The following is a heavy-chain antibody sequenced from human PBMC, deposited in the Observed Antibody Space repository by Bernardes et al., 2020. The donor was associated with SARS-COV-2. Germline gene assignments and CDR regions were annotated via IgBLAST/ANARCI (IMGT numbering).Heavy chain of an antibody. J-gene: IGHJ6*02. CDR1: GFALTTSGVG. D-gene: IGHD1-26*01. CDR3: VHIVVSVSYKVLYYGMDV. Sequence: SGPTLVKPTQTLTLTCTFSGFALTTSGVGVGWVRRPPGKALEWLALIYWDDDKRYRQSVLSRVTINKDTPKSQVVLTMTNMDPVDTGTYYCVHIVVSVSYKVLYYGMDVRGQRTTVTV. CDR2: IYWDDDK. V-gene: IGHV2-5*02.